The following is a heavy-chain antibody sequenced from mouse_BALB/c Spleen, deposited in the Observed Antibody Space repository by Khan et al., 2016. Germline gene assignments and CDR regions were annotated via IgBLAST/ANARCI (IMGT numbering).Heavy chain of an antibody. CDR1: GFNIKDTY. Sequence: VQLKQSGAELVKPGASVKLSCTASGFNIKDTYMHWMIQRPEQGLEWIGRIDPANDNTKYDPKFQGKATITADTSSKTAYLQLSSLTSEDTAVSYCARSYYDSWFVYWGQGTLVTVSA. CDR2: IDPANDNT. D-gene: IGHD2-4*01. V-gene: IGHV14-3*02. J-gene: IGHJ3*01. CDR3: ARSYYDSWFVY.